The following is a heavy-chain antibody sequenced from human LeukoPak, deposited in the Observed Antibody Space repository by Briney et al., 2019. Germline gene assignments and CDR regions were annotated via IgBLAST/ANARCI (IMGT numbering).Heavy chain of an antibody. CDR2: IYYSWST. V-gene: IGHV4-59*08. CDR1: GGSINSYY. D-gene: IGHD2-15*01. J-gene: IGHJ3*02. CDR3: VRHLSAGRPAFDI. Sequence: SETLSLTCTVSGGSINSYYWSWIRQPPGKGLEWIGYIYYSWSTNYNPSLNSRVTISVDPSNNQFSLKLTSLPAADTAVYYCVRHLSAGRPAFDIWGQGTMVTVSS.